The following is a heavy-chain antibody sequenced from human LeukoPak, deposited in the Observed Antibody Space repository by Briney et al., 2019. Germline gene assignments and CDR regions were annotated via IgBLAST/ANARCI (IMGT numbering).Heavy chain of an antibody. CDR2: ISYDGSNK. CDR1: GFTFSSYA. Sequence: PGRSLRLSCAASGFTFSSYAMHWVRQAPGKGLEWVAVISYDGSNKYYADSVKGRFTISRDNSKNTLYLQMNSLRAEDTAVYYCARGKARIVVVPAAFDYWGQGTLVTVSS. J-gene: IGHJ4*02. CDR3: ARGKARIVVVPAAFDY. D-gene: IGHD2-2*01. V-gene: IGHV3-30-3*01.